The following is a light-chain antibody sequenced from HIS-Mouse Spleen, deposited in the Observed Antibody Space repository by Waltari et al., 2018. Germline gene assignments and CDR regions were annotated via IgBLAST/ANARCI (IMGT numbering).Light chain of an antibody. CDR3: CSYAGSYTLGV. Sequence: QSALTQPRSVSGSPGQSVPIPCTGTSSDVGGYNYVSWYQQHPGKAPKLMIYDVSKRPSGVPDRFSGSKSGNTASLTISGLQAEDEADYYCCSYAGSYTLGVFGGGTKLTVL. CDR2: DVS. V-gene: IGLV2-11*01. CDR1: SSDVGGYNY. J-gene: IGLJ3*02.